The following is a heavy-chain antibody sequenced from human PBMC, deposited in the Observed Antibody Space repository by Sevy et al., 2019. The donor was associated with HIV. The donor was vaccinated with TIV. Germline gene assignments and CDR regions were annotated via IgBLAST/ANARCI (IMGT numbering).Heavy chain of an antibody. CDR2: IYHSGST. CDR1: GGSISSSNW. V-gene: IGHV4-4*02. Sequence: SETLSLTCAVSGGSISSSNWWSWVRQPPGKGLEWIGEIYHSGSTIYNPSLKSRVTISVDKSKNQFSLKLSSVTAADTAVYYCARGGGVTIFGVVIRNWFDPWGQGTLVTVSS. J-gene: IGHJ5*02. D-gene: IGHD3-3*01. CDR3: ARGGGVTIFGVVIRNWFDP.